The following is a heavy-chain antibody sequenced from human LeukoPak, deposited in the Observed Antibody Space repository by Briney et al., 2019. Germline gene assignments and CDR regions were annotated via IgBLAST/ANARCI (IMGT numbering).Heavy chain of an antibody. CDR2: IYYSGST. J-gene: IGHJ5*02. CDR3: ARVRKYYYGSGTPSNWFDP. D-gene: IGHD3-10*01. Sequence: SETLSLTCTVSGGSISSGGYYWSWIRQHPGKGLEWIGYIYYSGSTYYNPSLKSRVTISVDTSKNQFSLTLSSVTAADTAVYYCARVRKYYYGSGTPSNWFDPWGQGTLVTVSS. V-gene: IGHV4-31*03. CDR1: GGSISSGGYY.